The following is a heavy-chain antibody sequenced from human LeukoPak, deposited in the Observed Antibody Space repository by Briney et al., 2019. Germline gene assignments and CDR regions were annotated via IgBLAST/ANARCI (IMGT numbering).Heavy chain of an antibody. Sequence: SQTLSLTCTVSGGSISSGGYYWSWIRQHPGKGLEWIGYIYYSGSTYYNPSLKSRITISVDTSKNQFSLTVDSVTAADTAVYYCARVSAMNLWSPTTTFDSWGQGTLVTVSS. V-gene: IGHV4-31*03. CDR1: GGSISSGGYY. CDR3: ARVSAMNLWSPTTTFDS. J-gene: IGHJ4*02. CDR2: IYYSGST. D-gene: IGHD1-26*01.